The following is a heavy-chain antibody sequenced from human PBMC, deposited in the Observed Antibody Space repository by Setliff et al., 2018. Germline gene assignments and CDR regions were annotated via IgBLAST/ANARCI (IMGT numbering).Heavy chain of an antibody. V-gene: IGHV3-74*01. J-gene: IGHJ3*02. CDR3: ARERGAGSSRWYSHDGFDI. CDR1: GFTFSSYW. CDR2: IYSDGSMT. Sequence: GGSLRLSCAASGFTFSSYWMHWVRQAPGKGLVWVSRIYSDGSMTDYADSVKGRFTISRDNARNILYLQMNSLKIEDTAVYFCARERGAGSSRWYSHDGFDIWGQGTMVTVSS. D-gene: IGHD6-13*01.